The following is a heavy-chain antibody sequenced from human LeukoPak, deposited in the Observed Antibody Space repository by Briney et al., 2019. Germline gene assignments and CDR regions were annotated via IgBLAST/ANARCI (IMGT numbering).Heavy chain of an antibody. CDR3: ARGYSGYVN. J-gene: IGHJ4*02. CDR1: GXTFSSYW. CDR2: IKQDGSEK. Sequence: GGSLRLSRAASGXTFSSYWMSWVRQAPGKGLEWVANIKQDGSEKYHVDSVKGRFTISRDNAKNSLYLQMNSLRAEDTAVYYCARGYSGYVNWGQGTLVTVSS. D-gene: IGHD5-12*01. V-gene: IGHV3-7*05.